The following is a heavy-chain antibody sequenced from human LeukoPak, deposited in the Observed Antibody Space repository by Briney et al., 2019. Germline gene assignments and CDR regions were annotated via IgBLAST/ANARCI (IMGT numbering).Heavy chain of an antibody. CDR3: AKDIAYSSGWHAFDI. D-gene: IGHD6-19*01. CDR1: GFTFDDYA. Sequence: PGGSLRLSCAASGFTFDDYAMHWVRQAPGKGLEWVSGISWNSGSIGYADSVKGRFTISRDNAKNSLYLQMNSLRAEDTALYYCAKDIAYSSGWHAFDIWGQGTMVTVSS. CDR2: ISWNSGSI. V-gene: IGHV3-9*01. J-gene: IGHJ3*02.